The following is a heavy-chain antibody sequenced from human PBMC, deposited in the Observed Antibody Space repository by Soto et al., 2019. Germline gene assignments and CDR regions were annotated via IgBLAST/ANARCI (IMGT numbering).Heavy chain of an antibody. CDR2: SRNKANSDAT. Sequence: EVQLVESGGGLVQPGGSLRLSCAASGFTFSVQYIDWVRQAPGKGLEWIGRSRNKANSDATEYAAPVKGRFTIARDDSENSLFLQMNSLKIDDTAVYYCVRAWSDRFDKYGYMDVGGNGTTVTVSS. CDR1: GFTFSVQY. CDR3: VRAWSDRFDKYGYMDV. D-gene: IGHD3-3*01. V-gene: IGHV3-72*01. J-gene: IGHJ6*04.